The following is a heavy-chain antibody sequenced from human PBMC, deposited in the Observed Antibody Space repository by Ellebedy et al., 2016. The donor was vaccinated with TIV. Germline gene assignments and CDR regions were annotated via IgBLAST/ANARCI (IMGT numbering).Heavy chain of an antibody. D-gene: IGHD5-12*01. CDR2: IKSDGSEE. CDR3: ATDCPGDDGQPLGR. CDR1: GFNFSSCD. V-gene: IGHV3-33*03. Sequence: GESLKISCAASGFNFSSCDLHWLRQAPGRGLEWVTLIKSDGSEEHYADSVKGRFTITRDDSRVTVFLQMKSLRAEDTALYYCATDCPGDDGQPLGRWGQGTLVTVSS. J-gene: IGHJ5*02.